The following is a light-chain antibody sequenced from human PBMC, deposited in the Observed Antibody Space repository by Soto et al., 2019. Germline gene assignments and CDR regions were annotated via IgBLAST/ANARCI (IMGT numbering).Light chain of an antibody. CDR2: EGS. J-gene: IGLJ1*01. CDR3: SSYVGDSAYA. CDR1: TYGFETYNQ. V-gene: IGLV2-23*01. Sequence: QSALTQPASMSGSPGQSITISCSGTTYGFETYNQDSWYQQHPGKAPKILIYEGSKRPSGVSNRFSGSKSGNTASLTISGLQAEDEADYFCSSYVGDSAYAFGTGTKLTVL.